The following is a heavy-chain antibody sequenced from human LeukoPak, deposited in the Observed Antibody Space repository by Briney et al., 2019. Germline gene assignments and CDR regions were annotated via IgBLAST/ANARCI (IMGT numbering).Heavy chain of an antibody. Sequence: ASVKVSCKASGGTFSSYAISWVRQAPGQGLEWMGGIIPIFVTSNYAQKFQGRVTITTDESTSTAYMELSSLRSEDTAVYYCARDPLHYDSSGYSWSNWFDPWGQGTLVTVSS. CDR1: GGTFSSYA. J-gene: IGHJ5*02. D-gene: IGHD3-22*01. V-gene: IGHV1-69*05. CDR2: IIPIFVTS. CDR3: ARDPLHYDSSGYSWSNWFDP.